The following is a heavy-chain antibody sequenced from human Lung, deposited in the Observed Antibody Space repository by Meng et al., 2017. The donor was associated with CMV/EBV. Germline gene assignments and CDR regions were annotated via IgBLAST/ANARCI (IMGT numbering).Heavy chain of an antibody. CDR3: ARSPWQQRGDFDY. Sequence: SQTLSLTXAVYGGSFSGYYWSWIRQPPGKGLEWIGEINHSGSTNYNPSLKSRVTISVDTSKNQFSLKLSSVTAADTAVYYCARSPWQQRGDFDYWGQGTLVTVSS. CDR2: INHSGST. CDR1: GGSFSGYY. V-gene: IGHV4-34*01. D-gene: IGHD6-13*01. J-gene: IGHJ4*02.